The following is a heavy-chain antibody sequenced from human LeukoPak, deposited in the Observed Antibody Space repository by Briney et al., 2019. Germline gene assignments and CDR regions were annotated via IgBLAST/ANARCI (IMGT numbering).Heavy chain of an antibody. J-gene: IGHJ4*02. V-gene: IGHV3-23*01. CDR1: GFTFSSYA. D-gene: IGHD6-19*01. CDR2: ISGSGGST. Sequence: PGGSLRLSCAASGFTFSSYAMSWVRQAPGKGLEWVSAISGSGGSTYYADSVKGRFTISRENSKNTLYLQMNSLRAEDTAVYYCAKKQSDSWLPAYYFDYWGQGTLVTVSS. CDR3: AKKQSDSWLPAYYFDY.